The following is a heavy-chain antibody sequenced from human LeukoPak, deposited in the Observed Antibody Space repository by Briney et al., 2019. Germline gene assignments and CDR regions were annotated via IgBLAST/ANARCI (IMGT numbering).Heavy chain of an antibody. CDR3: ARDIWFGEYGYYYYGMDV. Sequence: PGRSLRLSCAASGFTFDDYVMNWVRQAPGKGLEWVSGISWNSGSIGYADSVKGRFTISRDNAKNSLYLQMNSLRAEDTAVYYCARDIWFGEYGYYYYGMDVWGQGTTVTVSS. V-gene: IGHV3-9*01. CDR1: GFTFDDYV. D-gene: IGHD3-10*01. CDR2: ISWNSGSI. J-gene: IGHJ6*02.